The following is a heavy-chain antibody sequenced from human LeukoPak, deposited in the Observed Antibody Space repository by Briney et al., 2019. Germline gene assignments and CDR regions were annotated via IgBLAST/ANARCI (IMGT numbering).Heavy chain of an antibody. Sequence: GGSLRLSCAASRFTFSSYTISCVRQAPGKGLEWVSAISRSGDNTYYADSVEGRFTISRDNSKNTLYLQMNSLRAEDTAVFYCARLYGDHGDSWGQGALVTVSS. CDR3: ARLYGDHGDS. J-gene: IGHJ4*02. V-gene: IGHV3-23*01. CDR1: RFTFSSYT. CDR2: ISRSGDNT. D-gene: IGHD4-17*01.